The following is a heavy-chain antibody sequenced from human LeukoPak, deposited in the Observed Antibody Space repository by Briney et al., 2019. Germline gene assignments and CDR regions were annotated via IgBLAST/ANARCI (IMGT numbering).Heavy chain of an antibody. CDR3: ARHVSEYSSGWYPLNY. Sequence: SETLSLTCTVSSGSISSTTYYWAWIRQPPGKGLEWIGSIYYNGDTYYNPSLKSRVIISADTSKNQFSLKLTSVTAADTAAYYCARHVSEYSSGWYPLNYWGQGTLVTVSS. V-gene: IGHV4-39*07. D-gene: IGHD6-19*01. CDR1: SGSISSTTYY. CDR2: IYYNGDT. J-gene: IGHJ4*02.